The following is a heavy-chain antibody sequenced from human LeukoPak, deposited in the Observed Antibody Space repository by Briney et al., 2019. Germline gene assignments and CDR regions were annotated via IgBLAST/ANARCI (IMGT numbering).Heavy chain of an antibody. CDR1: GFTFSSYA. CDR3: ARGTYYYDY. Sequence: PGGSLRLSCAASGFTFSSYAMSWVRQPPGKGLEWIGEINHSGSTNYNPSLKSRVTISVDTSKNQFSLKLSSVTAADTAVYYCARGTYYYDYWGQGTLVTVSS. V-gene: IGHV4-34*01. CDR2: INHSGST. J-gene: IGHJ4*02.